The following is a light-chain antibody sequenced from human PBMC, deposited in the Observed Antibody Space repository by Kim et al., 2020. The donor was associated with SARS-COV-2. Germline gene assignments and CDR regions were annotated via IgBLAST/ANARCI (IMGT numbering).Light chain of an antibody. CDR1: QSISSH. CDR3: QQSYITPFT. J-gene: IGKJ3*01. Sequence: ASVGDRVTITFRTTQSISSHVNWYQQKPGRAPKLLISAASTLQGGVPSRFSGSGSETDFTLTISSLQPDDFATYFCQQSYITPFTFGPGTKVDIK. V-gene: IGKV1-39*01. CDR2: AAS.